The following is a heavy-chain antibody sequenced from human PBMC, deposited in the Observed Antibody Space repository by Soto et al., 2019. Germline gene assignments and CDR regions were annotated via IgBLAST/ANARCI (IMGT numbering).Heavy chain of an antibody. J-gene: IGHJ4*02. CDR3: ASRITMVRGVILGY. CDR1: GFTFSSYA. CDR2: ISGSGGST. D-gene: IGHD3-10*01. Sequence: EVQLLESGGGLVQPGGSLRLSCAASGFTFSSYAMSWVRQAPGKGLEWVSAISGSGGSTYYADSVKGRFTISRDNSKNTLYLQMKSLRAEATAVYYCASRITMVRGVILGYWGQGTLVTVSS. V-gene: IGHV3-23*01.